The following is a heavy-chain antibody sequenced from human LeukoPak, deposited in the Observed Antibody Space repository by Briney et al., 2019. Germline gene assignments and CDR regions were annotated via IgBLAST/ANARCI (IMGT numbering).Heavy chain of an antibody. J-gene: IGHJ6*03. V-gene: IGHV4-34*01. CDR1: GGSFSGYY. Sequence: NPSETLSLTCAVYGGSFSGYYWSWIRQPPGKGLEWIGEINHSGSTNYNPSLKSRVTISVDTSKNQFSLKLSSVTAADAAVYYCARRPRAYCSSTSCYPYYYYYYYMDVWGRGTTVTVSS. D-gene: IGHD2-2*01. CDR2: INHSGST. CDR3: ARRPRAYCSSTSCYPYYYYYYYMDV.